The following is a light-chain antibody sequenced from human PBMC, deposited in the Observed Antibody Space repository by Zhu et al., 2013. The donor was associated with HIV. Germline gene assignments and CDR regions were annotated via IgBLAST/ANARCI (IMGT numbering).Light chain of an antibody. CDR3: QQYGHAPFT. CDR1: QSISGN. CDR2: GAS. V-gene: IGKV3D-15*01. Sequence: EIVMTQSPATLSVSPGERATLSCRASQSISGNLAWYQQKLGQAPRLLVFGASTRATGIPERFSGSGSGTESTLTITRLEPEDFAIYYCQQYGHAPFTFGQGTRLEIK. J-gene: IGKJ2*01.